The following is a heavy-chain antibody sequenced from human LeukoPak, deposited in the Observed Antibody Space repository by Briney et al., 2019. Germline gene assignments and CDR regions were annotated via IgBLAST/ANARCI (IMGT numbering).Heavy chain of an antibody. J-gene: IGHJ5*02. Sequence: SETLSLTCAVFGGSFSGYYWSWIRQPPGKGLEWIGEINHRGSTNYNPSLKSRVTISVDTSKNQFSLKLSSVTAADTSVYYCARGRITISWGQGTLVTVSS. V-gene: IGHV4-34*01. D-gene: IGHD3-3*01. CDR2: INHRGST. CDR3: ARGRITIS. CDR1: GGSFSGYY.